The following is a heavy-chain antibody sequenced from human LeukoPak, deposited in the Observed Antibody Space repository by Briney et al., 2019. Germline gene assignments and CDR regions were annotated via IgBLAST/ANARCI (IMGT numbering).Heavy chain of an antibody. D-gene: IGHD2-15*01. V-gene: IGHV3-30*04. Sequence: GGPLRLSCAASGFTFSIYAMHGVRQAPGKGLEWVAVISYDGSNKYYADSVKGRFTISRDNSKNTLYLQMNSLRAEDTAVYYCARGDWGIVVVVAASAAFDIWGQGTMVTVSS. CDR1: GFTFSIYA. CDR2: ISYDGSNK. CDR3: ARGDWGIVVVVAASAAFDI. J-gene: IGHJ3*02.